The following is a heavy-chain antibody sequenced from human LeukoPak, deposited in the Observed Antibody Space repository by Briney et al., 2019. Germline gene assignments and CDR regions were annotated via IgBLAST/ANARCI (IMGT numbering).Heavy chain of an antibody. D-gene: IGHD3-10*01. J-gene: IGHJ5*02. V-gene: IGHV1-2*02. Sequence: ASVKVSCKASGYTFTGYYMHWVRQAPGQGLEWMGWINPNGGGTNYAQKFQGRVTMTRDTSISTAYMELSRLRSDDTAVYYCARTMVRGVNWFDPWGQGTLVTVSS. CDR2: INPNGGGT. CDR3: ARTMVRGVNWFDP. CDR1: GYTFTGYY.